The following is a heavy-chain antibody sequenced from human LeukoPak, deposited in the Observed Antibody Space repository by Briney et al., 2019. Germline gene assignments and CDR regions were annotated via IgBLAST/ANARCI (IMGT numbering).Heavy chain of an antibody. J-gene: IGHJ4*02. Sequence: VASVKVSCKASGYTFTGYYMHWVRQAPGQGLEWMGRINPNSGGTNYAQKFQGRVTMTRDTSISTAYMELSRLRSDDTAVYYRARDSLRAAAADYHFPSWGQGTLVTVSS. V-gene: IGHV1-2*06. D-gene: IGHD6-13*01. CDR1: GYTFTGYY. CDR2: INPNSGGT. CDR3: ARDSLRAAAADYHFPS.